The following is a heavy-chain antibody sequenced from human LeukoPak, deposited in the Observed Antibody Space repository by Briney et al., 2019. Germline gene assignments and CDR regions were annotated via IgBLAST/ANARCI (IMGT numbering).Heavy chain of an antibody. CDR3: AKDTSSGWYGDYFDY. D-gene: IGHD6-19*01. CDR2: ISDDGSSK. V-gene: IGHV3-30*18. J-gene: IGHJ4*02. Sequence: GGSLRLSCAASGFTFSTYGMHWVRQAPGKGLEWVAVISDDGSSKYYADSVKGRFTISRDNSKNTLYLQMNGLRAEDTAVYYCAKDTSSGWYGDYFDYWGQGILVTVSS. CDR1: GFTFSTYG.